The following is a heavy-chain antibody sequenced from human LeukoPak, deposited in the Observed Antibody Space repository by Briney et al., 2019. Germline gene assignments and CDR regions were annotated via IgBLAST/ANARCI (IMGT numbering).Heavy chain of an antibody. Sequence: SETLSLTCAVSGGTISSGGYSWSWIRQPPGKGLEWIGYIHDSGNAYYNPSLKGRVAISLDRSKDQFSLRLSSVTVADTAVYYCARYDYGDYAFDIWGQGTMVTVSS. CDR2: IHDSGNA. CDR3: ARYDYGDYAFDI. V-gene: IGHV4-30-2*01. J-gene: IGHJ3*02. D-gene: IGHD4-17*01. CDR1: GGTISSGGYS.